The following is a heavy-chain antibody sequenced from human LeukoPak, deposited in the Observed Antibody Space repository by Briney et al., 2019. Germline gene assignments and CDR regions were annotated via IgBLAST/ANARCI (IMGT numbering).Heavy chain of an antibody. CDR1: GYTLTELS. V-gene: IGHV1-24*01. D-gene: IGHD6-13*01. CDR2: FDPEDGET. Sequence: ASVKVSCKVSGYTLTELSMHWVRQAPGKGLEWMGGFDPEDGETIYAQKFQGRVTMTEDTSTDTAYMELSSLRSEDTAVYYCASSSWYVNWFDPWGQGNLVTVSS. CDR3: ASSSWYVNWFDP. J-gene: IGHJ5*02.